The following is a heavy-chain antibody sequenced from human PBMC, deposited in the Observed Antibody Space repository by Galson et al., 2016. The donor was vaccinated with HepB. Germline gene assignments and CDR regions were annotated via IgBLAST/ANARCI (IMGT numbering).Heavy chain of an antibody. D-gene: IGHD3-10*01. CDR1: GYSFTNYW. V-gene: IGHV5-10-1*01. Sequence: QSGAEVKKPGESLRISCTGSGYSFTNYWISWVRQVPGKGLEWMGRIKPSDSYTSYSPSFQGHVTISADKSISAAYLQWSSLKASDSAIFYCARHKVRGFSDVWGQGTTVTVSS. J-gene: IGHJ6*02. CDR2: IKPSDSYT. CDR3: ARHKVRGFSDV.